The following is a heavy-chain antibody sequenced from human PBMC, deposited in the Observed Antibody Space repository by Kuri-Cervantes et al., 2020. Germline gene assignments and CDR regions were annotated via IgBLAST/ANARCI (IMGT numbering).Heavy chain of an antibody. CDR3: ARDQGDEGSTTYYYYGMDV. CDR2: TSSSSSYI. CDR1: GFTFSSYS. Sequence: ETLSLTCAASGFTFSSYSMNWVRQAPGKGLEWVSSTSSSSSYIYYADSVKGRFTISRDNAKNSLYLQMNSLRAEDTAVYYCARDQGDEGSTTYYYYGMDVWGQGTTVTVSS. V-gene: IGHV3-21*01. D-gene: IGHD6-13*01. J-gene: IGHJ6*02.